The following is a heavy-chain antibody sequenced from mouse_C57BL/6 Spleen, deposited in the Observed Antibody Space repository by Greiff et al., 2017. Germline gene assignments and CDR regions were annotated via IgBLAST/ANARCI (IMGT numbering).Heavy chain of an antibody. CDR1: GYTFTSYW. Sequence: VQLQQPGAELVKPGASVKLSCKASGYTFTSYWMHWVKQRPGRGLEWIGRIDPNSGGTKYNEKFKSKATLTVDKPSSTAYMQLSSLTSEDSAVYYCARSFTTVVANWYFDVWGTGTTVTVSS. CDR3: ARSFTTVVANWYFDV. CDR2: IDPNSGGT. D-gene: IGHD1-1*01. V-gene: IGHV1-72*01. J-gene: IGHJ1*03.